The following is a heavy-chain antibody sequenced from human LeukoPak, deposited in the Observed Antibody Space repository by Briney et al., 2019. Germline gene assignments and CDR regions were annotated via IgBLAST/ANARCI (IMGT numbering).Heavy chain of an antibody. V-gene: IGHV1-8*01. CDR2: MNPNSGNT. Sequence: ASVKVSCKASGYTFTSYDINWVRQATGQELEWMGWMNPNSGNTGYAQKFQGRVTMTEDTSTDTAYMELSSLRSEDTAVYYCATELQILFDYWGQGTLVTVSS. CDR1: GYTFTSYD. J-gene: IGHJ4*02. D-gene: IGHD1-26*01. CDR3: ATELQILFDY.